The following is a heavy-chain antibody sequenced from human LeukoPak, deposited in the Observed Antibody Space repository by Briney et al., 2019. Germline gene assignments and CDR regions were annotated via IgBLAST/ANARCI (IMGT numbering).Heavy chain of an antibody. CDR2: INGDGSNS. CDR1: GFTFTTYW. V-gene: IGHV3-74*01. D-gene: IGHD3-16*01. Sequence: GGSLRLSCVASGFTFTTYWMHWVRQAPGKGLVWVSRINGDGSNSNYADSVKGRFTISRDNARNALYLQMNGLRAEDTALYYCARTSPTSHFDFWGQGTLVTVSS. J-gene: IGHJ4*02. CDR3: ARTSPTSHFDF.